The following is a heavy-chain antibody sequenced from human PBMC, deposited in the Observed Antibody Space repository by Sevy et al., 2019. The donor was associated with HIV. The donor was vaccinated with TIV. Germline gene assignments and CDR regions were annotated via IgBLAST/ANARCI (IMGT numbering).Heavy chain of an antibody. Sequence: SETLSLTCTVSGGSISAYYWSWIRQPPGKALEYIGYIYYTGSTNYNPSLENRVTMSVDTSKNQFSLKLNSVTAADTAVFYCPRAPPVRSGDDSLNWFDPWGQGTLVTVSS. D-gene: IGHD5-12*01. CDR3: PRAPPVRSGDDSLNWFDP. V-gene: IGHV4-59*01. CDR1: GGSISAYY. CDR2: IYYTGST. J-gene: IGHJ5*02.